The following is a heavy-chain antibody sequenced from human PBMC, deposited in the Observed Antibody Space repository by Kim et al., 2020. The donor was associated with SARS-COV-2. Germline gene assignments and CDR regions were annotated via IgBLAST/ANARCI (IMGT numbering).Heavy chain of an antibody. CDR1: GFTFDDYA. V-gene: IGHV3-9*01. J-gene: IGHJ4*02. Sequence: GGSLRLSCAASGFTFDDYAMHWVRQAPGKGLEWVSGISWNSGSIGYADSVKGRFTISRDNAKNSLYLQMNSLRAEDTALYYCAKGKYNWNYLPDYWGQGT. CDR2: ISWNSGSI. CDR3: AKGKYNWNYLPDY. D-gene: IGHD1-7*01.